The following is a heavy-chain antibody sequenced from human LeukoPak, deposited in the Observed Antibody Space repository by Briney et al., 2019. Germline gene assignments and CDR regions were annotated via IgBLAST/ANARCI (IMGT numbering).Heavy chain of an antibody. CDR2: ISSSGSTI. Sequence: GGSLRLSCAASGFTFSNYGMHWVRQAPGKGLEWVSYISSSGSTIYYADSVKGRFTISRDNAKNSLYLQMNSLRAEDTAVYYCAREDYYPPGTQENWFDPWGQGTLVTVSS. V-gene: IGHV3-48*04. CDR1: GFTFSNYG. CDR3: AREDYYPPGTQENWFDP. J-gene: IGHJ5*02. D-gene: IGHD3-10*01.